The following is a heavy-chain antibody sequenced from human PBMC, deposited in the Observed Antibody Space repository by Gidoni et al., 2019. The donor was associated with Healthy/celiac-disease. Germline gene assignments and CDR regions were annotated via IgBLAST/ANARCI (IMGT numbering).Heavy chain of an antibody. CDR2: ISSNGGST. J-gene: IGHJ4*02. V-gene: IGHV3-64D*06. D-gene: IGHD2-15*01. Sequence: EVQLVESGGGLVQPGGSLRLSCSASGFTFSSYAMHWVRQAPGKGLEYVSAISSNGGSTYYADSVKGRFTISRDNSKNTLYLQMSSLRAEDTAVYYCVSDIVVVVAAIFCDYWGQGTLVTVSS. CDR3: VSDIVVVVAAIFCDY. CDR1: GFTFSSYA.